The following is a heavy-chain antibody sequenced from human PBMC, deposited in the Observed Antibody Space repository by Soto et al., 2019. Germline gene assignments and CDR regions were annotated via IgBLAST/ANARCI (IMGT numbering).Heavy chain of an antibody. CDR3: AKDLYYDFWSGYYSIEN. Sequence: PGGSLRLSCAAFGFTFSNYAMSWVRQAPGKGLEWVSGISGSGGSTYYADSVKGRFTISRDNSKNTLYLQMNSLRGEDTALYYCAKDLYYDFWSGYYSIENWGQGTLVTVSS. D-gene: IGHD3-3*01. V-gene: IGHV3-23*01. CDR1: GFTFSNYA. J-gene: IGHJ4*02. CDR2: ISGSGGST.